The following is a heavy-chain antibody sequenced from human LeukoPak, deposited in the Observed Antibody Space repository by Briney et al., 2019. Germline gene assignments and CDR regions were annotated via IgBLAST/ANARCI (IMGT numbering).Heavy chain of an antibody. Sequence: PSETLSLTCTVSDGSISNSYWNWVRQPPGKELEWLGYIHSSGRTNYNPSLKSRITLLIDTSKNQFSLKLSSVTAADTAVYYCARGEWTTYYFDYWGQGTLVTVSS. D-gene: IGHD3-10*01. J-gene: IGHJ4*02. CDR3: ARGEWTTYYFDY. CDR2: IHSSGRT. V-gene: IGHV4-4*09. CDR1: DGSISNSY.